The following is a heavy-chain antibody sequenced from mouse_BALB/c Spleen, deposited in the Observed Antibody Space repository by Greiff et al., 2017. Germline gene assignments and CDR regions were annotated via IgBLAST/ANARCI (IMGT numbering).Heavy chain of an antibody. D-gene: IGHD1-1*01. CDR3: ARDGSLYYAMDY. CDR2: ISSGGST. J-gene: IGHJ4*01. V-gene: IGHV5-6-5*01. CDR1: GFTFSSYA. Sequence: EVQGVESGGGLVKPGGSLKLSCAASGFTFSSYAMSWVRQTPEKRLEWVASISSGGSTYYPDSVMGRFPISRDNARNILYLQMSSLRSEDTAMYYCARDGSLYYAMDYWGQGTSVTVSA.